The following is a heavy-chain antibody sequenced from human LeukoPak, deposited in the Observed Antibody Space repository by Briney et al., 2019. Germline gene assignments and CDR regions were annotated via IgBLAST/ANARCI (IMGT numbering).Heavy chain of an antibody. CDR3: ASGENYYDDSGYNYYFEF. J-gene: IGHJ4*02. CDR2: INSDGSST. V-gene: IGHV3-74*01. Sequence: GGSLRLSCAASGFTFSSYWMHWVRQAPGKGLVWVSRINSDGSSTSYADSVKGRFTISRDNAKNSLYLDMISLRAEDTAVYYCASGENYYDDSGYNYYFEFWGQGTLVTVSS. D-gene: IGHD3-22*01. CDR1: GFTFSSYW.